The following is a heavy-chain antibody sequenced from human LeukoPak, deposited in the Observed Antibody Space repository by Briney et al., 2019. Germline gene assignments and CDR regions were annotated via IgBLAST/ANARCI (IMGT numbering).Heavy chain of an antibody. CDR2: IYYSGGT. J-gene: IGHJ3*02. D-gene: IGHD2-2*01. V-gene: IGHV4-30-4*08. CDR3: ARAGVGYCSSTSCPGGAFDI. Sequence: SQTLSLTCTVSGGSISSGDYYWSWIRQPPGKGLEWIGYIYYSGGTYYNPSLKSRVTISVDTSKNQFSLKLSSVTAADTAVYYCARAGVGYCSSTSCPGGAFDIWGQGTMVTVSS. CDR1: GGSISSGDYY.